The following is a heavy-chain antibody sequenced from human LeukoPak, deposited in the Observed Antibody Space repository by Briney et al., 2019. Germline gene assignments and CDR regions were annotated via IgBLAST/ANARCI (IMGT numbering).Heavy chain of an antibody. CDR1: GGSISSGGHS. CDR3: ARSYDINGYSVGFDY. D-gene: IGHD3-22*01. CDR2: IYHSGST. V-gene: IGHV4-30-2*01. Sequence: SETLSLTCAVSGGSISSGGHSWSWIRQPPGKGLEWIGYIYHSGSTYYNPSLKSRVTISVDRSKNQFSLKLSSVTAADTAVYYCARSYDINGYSVGFDYWGQGILVTVSS. J-gene: IGHJ4*02.